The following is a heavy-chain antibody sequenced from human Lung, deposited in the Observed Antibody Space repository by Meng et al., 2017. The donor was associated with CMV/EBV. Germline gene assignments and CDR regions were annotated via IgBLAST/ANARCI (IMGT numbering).Heavy chain of an antibody. V-gene: IGHV1-18*01. Sequence: ASVXVSXKASGYTFTSYGISWVRQAPGQGLEWMGWISAYNGNTNYAQKLQGRVTMTTDTSTSTAYMELRSLRSDGTAVYYCARRRIAVAGFDPWGQGTRVTVYS. CDR3: ARRRIAVAGFDP. CDR2: ISAYNGNT. D-gene: IGHD6-19*01. J-gene: IGHJ5*02. CDR1: GYTFTSYG.